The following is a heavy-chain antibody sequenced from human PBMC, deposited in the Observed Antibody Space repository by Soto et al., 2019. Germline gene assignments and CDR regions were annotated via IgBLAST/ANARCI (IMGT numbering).Heavy chain of an antibody. CDR1: GGSISSYY. V-gene: IGHV4-59*08. CDR2: IYYSGST. D-gene: IGHD4-17*01. CDR3: ASSYGDNRRGHWFDP. J-gene: IGHJ5*02. Sequence: SETLSLTCTVSGGSISSYYGSWIRQPPGKGLEWIGYIYYSGSTNYNPSLKSRVTISVDTSKNQFSLKLSSVTAADTAVYYCASSYGDNRRGHWFDPWGQGTLVTVSS.